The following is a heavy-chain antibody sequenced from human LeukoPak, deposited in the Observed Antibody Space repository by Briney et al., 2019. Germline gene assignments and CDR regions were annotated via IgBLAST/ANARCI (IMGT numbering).Heavy chain of an antibody. CDR2: ISAYNGNT. V-gene: IGHV1-18*01. CDR3: ARSSGTMYYYYYYMDV. Sequence: EASVKVSCKASGYTFTSYGISWVRQAPGQGLEWMGWISAYNGNTNNAQKLQGRVTMTTDTSASTAYMELRSLRSDDTAVYYCARSSGTMYYYYYYMDVWGKGTTVTVSS. J-gene: IGHJ6*03. D-gene: IGHD6-19*01. CDR1: GYTFTSYG.